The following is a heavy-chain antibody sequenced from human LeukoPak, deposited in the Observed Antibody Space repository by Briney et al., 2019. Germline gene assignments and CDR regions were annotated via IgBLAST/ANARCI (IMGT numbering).Heavy chain of an antibody. D-gene: IGHD2-2*01. CDR1: GGSISSNSHY. V-gene: IGHV4-61*01. CDR3: ARDPGSTSSSYNWFDP. Sequence: SETQSLTCTVSGGSISSNSHYWGWIRQPPGKGLEWIGYIYYSGSTNYNPSLKSRVTISVDTSKNQFSLKLSSVTAADTAVYYCARDPGSTSSSYNWFDPWGQGTLVTVSS. J-gene: IGHJ5*02. CDR2: IYYSGST.